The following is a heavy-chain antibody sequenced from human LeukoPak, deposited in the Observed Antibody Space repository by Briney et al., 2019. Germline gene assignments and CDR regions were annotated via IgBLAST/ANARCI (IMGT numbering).Heavy chain of an antibody. CDR3: ARHMDTGSYYFAFHI. CDR2: IYHSGST. CDR1: GYSISSGYY. V-gene: IGHV4-38-2*01. J-gene: IGHJ3*02. D-gene: IGHD1-26*01. Sequence: PSETLSLTCAVAGYSISSGYYWGWIRQPPGKGLEWIGSIYHSGSTYYNPSLKSRVTISVDTSKNQFSLKLSSVSAADTAVYYCARHMDTGSYYFAFHIWVQGTMVTVSS.